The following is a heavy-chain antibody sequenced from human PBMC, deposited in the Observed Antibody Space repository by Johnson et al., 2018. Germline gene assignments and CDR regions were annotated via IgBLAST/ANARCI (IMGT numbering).Heavy chain of an antibody. CDR1: GDSVSSNTAG. V-gene: IGHV6-1*01. D-gene: IGHD3-10*01. J-gene: IGHJ3*02. CDR3: VRGGGAFNI. CDR2: TYYRSKWYN. Sequence: QVQLQQSGPGLVKPSQTLSLTCAISGDSVSSNTAGWNWIRHSPSRGLAWLGRTYYRSKWYNEYAVSVKSRMTINSDTSKNQFSLHLKSVNPEDTAVYYCVRGGGAFNIWGQGTLVTVSS.